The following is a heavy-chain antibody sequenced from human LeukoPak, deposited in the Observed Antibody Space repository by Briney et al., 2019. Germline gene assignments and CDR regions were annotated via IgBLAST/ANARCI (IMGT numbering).Heavy chain of an antibody. CDR2: INHSGVT. J-gene: IGHJ4*02. Sequence: SETLSLTCAVYGGSFSGYFWSWIRQPPGEGLEWIGEINHSGVTNYNPSLKSRVTISVDTSKNQFSLKLSSVTAADTAVYYCARQKLRITMVRGVFDYWGQGTLVTVSS. V-gene: IGHV4-34*01. CDR3: ARQKLRITMVRGVFDY. D-gene: IGHD3-10*01. CDR1: GGSFSGYF.